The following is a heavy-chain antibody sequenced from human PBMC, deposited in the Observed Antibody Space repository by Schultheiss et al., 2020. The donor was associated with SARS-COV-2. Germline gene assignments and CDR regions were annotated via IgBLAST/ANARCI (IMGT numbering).Heavy chain of an antibody. D-gene: IGHD3-22*01. V-gene: IGHV4-30-4*01. Sequence: SETLSLTCTVSGGSISSGDYYWSWIRQPPGKGLEWIGYIYYSGSTYYNPSLKSRVTISVDTSKNQFSLKLSSVTAADTAVYYCARLAGYDSSGYGDAFDIWGQGTMVTVSS. J-gene: IGHJ3*02. CDR2: IYYSGST. CDR3: ARLAGYDSSGYGDAFDI. CDR1: GGSISSGDYY.